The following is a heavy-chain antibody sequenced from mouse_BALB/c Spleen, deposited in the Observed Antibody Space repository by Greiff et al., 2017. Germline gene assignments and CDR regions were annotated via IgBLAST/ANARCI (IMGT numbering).Heavy chain of an antibody. J-gene: IGHJ4*01. V-gene: IGHV5-4*02. CDR2: ISDGGSYT. D-gene: IGHD1-1*01. CDR1: GFTFSDYY. Sequence: EVQGVESGGGLVKPGGSLKLSCAASGFTFSDYYMYWVRQTPEKRLEWVATISDGGSYTYYPDSVKGRFTISIDNAKNNLYLQMSSLKSEDTAMYYCARDKGLRDAMDYWGQGTSVTVSS. CDR3: ARDKGLRDAMDY.